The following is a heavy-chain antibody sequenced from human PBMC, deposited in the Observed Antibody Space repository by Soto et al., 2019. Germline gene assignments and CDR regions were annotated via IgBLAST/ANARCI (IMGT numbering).Heavy chain of an antibody. CDR1: GYSFTSYW. V-gene: IGHV5-51*01. CDR2: IYPGDSDT. D-gene: IGHD5-18*01. J-gene: IGHJ3*02. Sequence: GESLKISCKGSGYSFTSYWIGWVRQIPGKGLEWMGIIYPGDSDTRYSPSFQGQVTISADKSISTAYLQWSSLKASDTAMYYCARQGYSYGFANDAFDIWGQGTMVTVSS. CDR3: ARQGYSYGFANDAFDI.